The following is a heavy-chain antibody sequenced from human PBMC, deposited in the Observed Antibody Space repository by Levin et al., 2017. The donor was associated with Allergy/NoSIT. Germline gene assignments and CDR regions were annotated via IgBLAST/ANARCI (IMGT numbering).Heavy chain of an antibody. CDR1: GFTFDDYG. CDR2: INWNGGST. J-gene: IGHJ2*01. Sequence: GGSLRLSCAASGFTFDDYGMSWVRQAPGKGLEWVSGINWNGGSTGYADSVKGRFTISRDNAKNSLYLQMNSLRAEDTALYYCARALGSGSYSIGWYFDLWGRGTLVTVSS. D-gene: IGHD3-10*01. V-gene: IGHV3-20*04. CDR3: ARALGSGSYSIGWYFDL.